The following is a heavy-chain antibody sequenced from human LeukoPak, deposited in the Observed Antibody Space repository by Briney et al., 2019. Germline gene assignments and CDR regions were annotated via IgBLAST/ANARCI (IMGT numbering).Heavy chain of an antibody. J-gene: IGHJ4*02. CDR3: ARSSIAAAGHLDY. Sequence: GGSLRLSCAASGFTFSSYSMNWVRQAPGKGLEWVSSISSSSSYIYYAESVKGRFTISRDNAKNSLYLQMNSLRAEDTAVYYCARSSIAAAGHLDYWGQGTLVTVSS. V-gene: IGHV3-21*01. D-gene: IGHD6-13*01. CDR2: ISSSSSYI. CDR1: GFTFSSYS.